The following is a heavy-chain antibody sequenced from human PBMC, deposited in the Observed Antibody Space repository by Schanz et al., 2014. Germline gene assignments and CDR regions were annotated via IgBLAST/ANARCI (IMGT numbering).Heavy chain of an antibody. J-gene: IGHJ5*02. CDR3: ARGQRLTIGRPFGP. CDR1: GYTFVSYS. Sequence: QVQLVQSGAEVKKPGASVKVSCKASGYTFVSYSMHWVRQAIGQGPEWMGWMQPDSGKTHYAEKFQGRVAMTRDVSISTAYMELSSLASEDTAVYYCARGQRLTIGRPFGPWGQGTLVTVSS. V-gene: IGHV1-8*02. D-gene: IGHD6-25*01. CDR2: MQPDSGKT.